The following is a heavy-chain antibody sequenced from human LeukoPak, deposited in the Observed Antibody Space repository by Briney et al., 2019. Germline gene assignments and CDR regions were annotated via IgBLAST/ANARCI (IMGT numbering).Heavy chain of an antibody. D-gene: IGHD6-13*01. V-gene: IGHV3-7*01. J-gene: IGHJ4*02. CDR3: AREDMAAAGQPLDY. CDR1: GFTFSSYW. Sequence: GGSLRLSCAASGFTFSSYWMSWVRQAPGKGLEWVANIKQDGSEKYYVDSVKGRFTISRDNAKNSLYLQMNSLRAEDTAVYYCAREDMAAAGQPLDYWGQGTLVTVSS. CDR2: IKQDGSEK.